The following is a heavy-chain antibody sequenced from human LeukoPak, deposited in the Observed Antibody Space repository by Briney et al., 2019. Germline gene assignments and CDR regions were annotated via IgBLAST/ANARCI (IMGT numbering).Heavy chain of an antibody. CDR1: GFTFSSYW. CDR3: AREYRSKAAAGTSAFDI. Sequence: GGSLRLSCAASGFTFSSYWMQWVRQGPGQGLVWVLRINSDGRSTGYADSVKGRLTSSRYNATTTLYLQMNSLRAEDTAVYYCAREYRSKAAAGTSAFDIWGQGTMVTVSS. J-gene: IGHJ3*02. V-gene: IGHV3-74*01. CDR2: INSDGRST. D-gene: IGHD6-13*01.